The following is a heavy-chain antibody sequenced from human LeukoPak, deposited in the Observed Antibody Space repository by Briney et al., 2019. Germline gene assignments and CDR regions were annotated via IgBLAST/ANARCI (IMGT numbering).Heavy chain of an antibody. CDR1: GGSFSGYY. CDR3: ARHSNYYDSSGYYYNPLRYYYMDV. CDR2: INHSGST. Sequence: SETLSLTCAVYGGSFSGYYWSGIRQPPGKGLEWIGEINHSGSTNYNPSLKSRVTISVDTSKNQFSLKLCSVTAADTAVYYCARHSNYYDSSGYYYNPLRYYYMDVWGKGTTVTISS. J-gene: IGHJ6*03. V-gene: IGHV4-34*01. D-gene: IGHD3-22*01.